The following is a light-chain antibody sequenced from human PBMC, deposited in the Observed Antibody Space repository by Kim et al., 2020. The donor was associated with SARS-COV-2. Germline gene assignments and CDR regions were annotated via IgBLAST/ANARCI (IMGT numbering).Light chain of an antibody. Sequence: EIVMTQSPATLSVSPGERATLSCRASQSVSSNLAWYQQKPGQAPRFLIYGASTRAAGIPARFSGSGSGTEFTLTISSLQSEDFAVYYCQQYSDWPSWTFGQGTKVDIK. CDR3: QQYSDWPSWT. CDR1: QSVSSN. CDR2: GAS. J-gene: IGKJ1*01. V-gene: IGKV3-15*01.